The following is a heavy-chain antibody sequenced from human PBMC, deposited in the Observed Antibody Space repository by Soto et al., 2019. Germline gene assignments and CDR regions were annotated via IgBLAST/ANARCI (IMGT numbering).Heavy chain of an antibody. J-gene: IGHJ4*02. Sequence: AGGSLRLSCAASGFSFSGYAMSWVRQAPGKGLEWVSSITASGDSTYYADSVKGRLTISRDNSKNILYLQLNILRVDDTALYYCVEPGAYWTRWGQGTLVTVSS. CDR2: ITASGDST. CDR3: VEPGAYWTR. D-gene: IGHD1-1*01. V-gene: IGHV3-23*01. CDR1: GFSFSGYA.